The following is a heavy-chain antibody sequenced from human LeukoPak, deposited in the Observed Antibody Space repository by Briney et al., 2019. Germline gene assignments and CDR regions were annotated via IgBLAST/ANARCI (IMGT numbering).Heavy chain of an antibody. CDR1: GYTFTGYY. CDR3: ARDRRVSSGWYGKYFDL. Sequence: ASVKVSCTASGYTFTGYYMHWVRQAPGQGLEWMGWINPNSGGTNYAQKFQGRVTMTRDTSISTAYMELSRLRSDDTAVYYCARDRRVSSGWYGKYFDLWGRGTLVTVSS. V-gene: IGHV1-2*02. CDR2: INPNSGGT. J-gene: IGHJ2*01. D-gene: IGHD6-19*01.